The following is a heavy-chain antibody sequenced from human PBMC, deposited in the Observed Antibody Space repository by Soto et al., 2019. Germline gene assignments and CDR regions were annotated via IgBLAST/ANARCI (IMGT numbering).Heavy chain of an antibody. V-gene: IGHV4-31*03. J-gene: IGHJ3*02. Sequence: SETLSLTCTVSGGSISSGGYYWSWIRQHPGKGLEWIGYIYYSGSTYYNPSLKSRVTISVDTSKNQFSLKLSSVTAADTAVYYCARDSTLGTVVIDAFDIWGQGTMVTVSS. CDR3: ARDSTLGTVVIDAFDI. D-gene: IGHD3-22*01. CDR2: IYYSGST. CDR1: GGSISSGGYY.